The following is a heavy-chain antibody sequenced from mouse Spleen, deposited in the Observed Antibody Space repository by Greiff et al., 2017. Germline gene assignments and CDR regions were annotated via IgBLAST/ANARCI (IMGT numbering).Heavy chain of an antibody. CDR2: IDPETGGT. D-gene: IGHD4-1*01. Sequence: QVQLQQSGAELVRPGASVTLSCKASGYTFTDYEMHWVKQTPVHGLEWIGAIDPETGGTAYNQKFKGKAILTADKSSSTAYMELRSLTSEDSAVYYCTNGLTGTEFAYWGQGTLVTVSA. CDR3: TNGLTGTEFAY. J-gene: IGHJ3*01. CDR1: GYTFTDYE. V-gene: IGHV1-15*01.